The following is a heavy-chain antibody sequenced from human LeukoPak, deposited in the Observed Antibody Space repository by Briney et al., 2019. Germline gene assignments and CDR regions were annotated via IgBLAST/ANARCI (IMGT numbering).Heavy chain of an antibody. CDR3: ASKGDSSGYYYFDY. D-gene: IGHD3-22*01. CDR1: GGSFSGYS. CDR2: INHSGST. Sequence: SETLCLTCAVYGGSFSGYSWSWIRQPPGKGLEWIGEINHSGSTNYNPSLKSRVTISVDTSKNQFSLKLSSVTAADTAVYYCASKGDSSGYYYFDYWGQGTLVTVSS. V-gene: IGHV4-34*01. J-gene: IGHJ4*02.